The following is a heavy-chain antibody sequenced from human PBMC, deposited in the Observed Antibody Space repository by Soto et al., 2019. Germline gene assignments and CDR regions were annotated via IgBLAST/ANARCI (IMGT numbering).Heavy chain of an antibody. D-gene: IGHD3-3*01. CDR1: GFTFDDYP. CDR3: VKDGLTSIFGQVYDGVVI. J-gene: IGHJ3*02. V-gene: IGHV3-9*01. Sequence: EVQLVESGGDLVQPGRSLRLSCAASGFTFDDYPMHWVRQAPGKGLECVSGISWNSGILGYADSVRGRFSISRDNAKKSLYLQMNGLRPEDTALYFCVKDGLTSIFGQVYDGVVIWVRGTMVTVSS. CDR2: ISWNSGIL.